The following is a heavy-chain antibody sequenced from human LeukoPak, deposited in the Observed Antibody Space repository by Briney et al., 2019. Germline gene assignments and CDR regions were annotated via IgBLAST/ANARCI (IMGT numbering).Heavy chain of an antibody. V-gene: IGHV4-39*01. CDR1: GGSISGSSYY. D-gene: IGHD3-16*01. CDR3: ARGDYYDGGGRNWFDP. Sequence: SETLSLTCTVSGGSISGSSYYWGWIRQPPGKGLEWIGSIYYSGSTYYNPSLKSRVTISVDTSKNQFSLKLSSVTAADTAVYYCARGDYYDGGGRNWFDPWGQGTLVTVSS. CDR2: IYYSGST. J-gene: IGHJ5*02.